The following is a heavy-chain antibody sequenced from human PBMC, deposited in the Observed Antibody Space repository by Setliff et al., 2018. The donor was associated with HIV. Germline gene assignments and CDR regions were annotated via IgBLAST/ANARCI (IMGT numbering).Heavy chain of an antibody. CDR3: TKRTGNGWSHTDY. CDR2: ISSSGSTI. Sequence: GGSLRLSCAASGFTFSDYYMSWIRQAPGKGLEWVSYISSSGSTIYYADSVKGRFTISRDNAKNSLYLQMNSLRAEDTAVYYCTKRTGNGWSHTDYWGHGTLVTVSS. J-gene: IGHJ4*01. CDR1: GFTFSDYY. D-gene: IGHD6-19*01. V-gene: IGHV3-11*01.